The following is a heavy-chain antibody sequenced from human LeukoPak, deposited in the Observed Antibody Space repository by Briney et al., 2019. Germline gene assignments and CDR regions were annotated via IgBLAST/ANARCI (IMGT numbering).Heavy chain of an antibody. V-gene: IGHV3-23*01. CDR2: ISGSGGST. Sequence: GGSLRLSCAASGFTVSSNFMSWVRQAPGKGLEWVSAISGSGGSTYYADSVKGRFTISRDNSKNTLYLQMNSLRAEDTAVYYCAKVLMSSGYFDYRGQGTLVTVSS. J-gene: IGHJ4*02. CDR3: AKVLMSSGYFDY. CDR1: GFTVSSNF. D-gene: IGHD3-22*01.